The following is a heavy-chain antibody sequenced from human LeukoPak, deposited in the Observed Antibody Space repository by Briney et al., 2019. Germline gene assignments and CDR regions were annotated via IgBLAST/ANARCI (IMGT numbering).Heavy chain of an antibody. CDR3: ARDPIVVVPAAMGQINYFDY. V-gene: IGHV3-21*01. CDR2: ISSSSSYI. CDR1: GFTFSSYS. Sequence: GGSLRLSCAASGFTFSSYSMNWVRQAPGKGLEWVSSISSSSSYIYYADSVKGRFTISRDNAKNSLYLQMNSLRAEDTAVYYCARDPIVVVPAAMGQINYFDYWGQGTLVTVSP. D-gene: IGHD2-2*01. J-gene: IGHJ4*02.